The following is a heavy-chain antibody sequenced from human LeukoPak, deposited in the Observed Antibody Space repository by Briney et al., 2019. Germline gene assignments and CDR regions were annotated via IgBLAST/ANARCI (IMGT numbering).Heavy chain of an antibody. J-gene: IGHJ4*02. Sequence: GSLRLSFADSCFSFRRPSVFRVRQAPGKGLEWVAVISYDGSHKYYADSVKGRFTISRDNSKNTLCMQMNGLRAENTAGYYCAKKRLCGWSTVDYWGQGTLVTVSS. CDR2: ISYDGSHK. V-gene: IGHV3-30-3*02. CDR3: AKKRLCGWSTVDY. D-gene: IGHD6-19*01. CDR1: CFSFRRPS.